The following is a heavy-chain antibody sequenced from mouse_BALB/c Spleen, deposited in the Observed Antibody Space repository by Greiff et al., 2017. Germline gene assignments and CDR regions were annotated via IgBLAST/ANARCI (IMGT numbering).Heavy chain of an antibody. CDR1: GYTFTEYT. D-gene: IGHD1-1*01. CDR3: ARRITSYAMDY. CDR2: INPNNGGT. J-gene: IGHJ4*01. V-gene: IGHV1-18*01. Sequence: VHVKQSGPELVKPGASVKISCKPSGYTFTEYTMHWVKQSHGKSLEWIGGINPNNGGTSYNQKFKGKATLTVDKSSSTADMELRSLTSEDSAVYYCARRITSYAMDYWGQGTSGTVSS.